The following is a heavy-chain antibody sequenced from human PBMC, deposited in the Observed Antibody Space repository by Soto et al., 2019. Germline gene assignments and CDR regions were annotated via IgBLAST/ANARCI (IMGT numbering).Heavy chain of an antibody. CDR1: GYSFTNYW. Sequence: ESLKISCKGSGYSFTNYWIGWVRQLPGKGLEWVGTIYPGDSDTRYSPSIQGQVSISADKSISTAYLQWSSLKASDTAMDYCARHEADQWGQGTLVTVSS. CDR2: IYPGDSDT. J-gene: IGHJ5*02. V-gene: IGHV5-51*01. CDR3: ARHEADQ.